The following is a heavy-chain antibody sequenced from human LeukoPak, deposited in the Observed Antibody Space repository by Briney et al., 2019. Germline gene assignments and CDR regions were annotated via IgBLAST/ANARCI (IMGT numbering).Heavy chain of an antibody. CDR1: GGTFSSYA. V-gene: IGHV1-69*01. CDR2: IIPIFGTA. J-gene: IGHJ6*03. Sequence: SVKVSCKASGGTFSSYAISWVRQAPGQGLEWMGGIIPIFGTANYAQKFQGRVTITADDSTSTAYMELSSLRSEDTAVYYCARSLGYCSSTSCYNTWDYYYYYMDVWGKGTTVTVSS. CDR3: ARSLGYCSSTSCYNTWDYYYYYMDV. D-gene: IGHD2-2*02.